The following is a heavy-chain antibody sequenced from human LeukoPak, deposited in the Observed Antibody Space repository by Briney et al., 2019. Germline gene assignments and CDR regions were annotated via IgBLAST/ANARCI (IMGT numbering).Heavy chain of an antibody. D-gene: IGHD2-15*01. CDR3: APSVRSGGSYYFDY. V-gene: IGHV1-46*01. CDR2: INPSDGST. CDR1: GYTFTGYY. J-gene: IGHJ4*02. Sequence: ASVKVSCKASGYTFTGYYMHWVRQAPGRGLEWMGIINPSDGSTTYTQKFQGRVTLTTDTSTSTANMEFSSLTSEDTAVYYCAPSVRSGGSYYFDYWGQGTLVTVSS.